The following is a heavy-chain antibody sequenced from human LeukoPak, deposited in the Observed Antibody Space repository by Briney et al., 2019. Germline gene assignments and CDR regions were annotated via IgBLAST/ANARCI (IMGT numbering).Heavy chain of an antibody. V-gene: IGHV4-59*01. J-gene: IGHJ3*02. CDR3: ARGVGSIVVVTAIHDSLVAFDI. Sequence: PSETLSLTCTVSGGSISSYYWSWIRQPPGKGLEWIGYIYYSGSTNYNPSLKSRVTISVDTSKNQFSLKLSSVTAADTAVYYCARGVGSIVVVTAIHDSLVAFDIWGQGTMVTVSS. CDR1: GGSISSYY. CDR2: IYYSGST. D-gene: IGHD2-21*02.